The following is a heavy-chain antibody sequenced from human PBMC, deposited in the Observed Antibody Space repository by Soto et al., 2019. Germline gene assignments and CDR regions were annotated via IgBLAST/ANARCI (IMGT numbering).Heavy chain of an antibody. CDR1: GFRFRTRA. Sequence: RRLSCAASGFRFRTRAMSWVRQAPGKGLEWVASIRPGGDSTYYADSVKGRFAVSRDNSNVTLYLQMDSLRVEDTAIYYCTTHEEGAPWAGGFDSWGQGTLVTVSS. J-gene: IGHJ5*01. D-gene: IGHD1-26*01. CDR3: TTHEEGAPWAGGFDS. CDR2: IRPGGDST. V-gene: IGHV3-23*01.